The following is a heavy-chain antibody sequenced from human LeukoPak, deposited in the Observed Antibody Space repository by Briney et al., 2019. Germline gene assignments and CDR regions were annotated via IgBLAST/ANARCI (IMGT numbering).Heavy chain of an antibody. V-gene: IGHV4-59*01. Sequence: PSETLSLTCTVSGVSISSYYWTWIRQPPGKGLEWIGYISYTGSTYYNPSLNSRVTLSIDTSKNQFSLKLSSVTPADTAVYYCARSGPRRGGYNADYWGQGTLVTVSS. CDR1: GVSISSYY. CDR2: ISYTGST. CDR3: ARSGPRRGGYNADY. D-gene: IGHD5-24*01. J-gene: IGHJ4*02.